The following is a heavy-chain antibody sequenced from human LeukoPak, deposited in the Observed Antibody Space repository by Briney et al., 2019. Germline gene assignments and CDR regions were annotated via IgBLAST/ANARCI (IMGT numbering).Heavy chain of an antibody. D-gene: IGHD3-9*01. CDR2: ISYDGSNK. CDR1: GFTFSSYA. CDR3: ARDLYDILTGWTLDY. V-gene: IGHV3-30-3*01. J-gene: IGHJ4*02. Sequence: HSGGSLRLSCAASGFTFSSYAMHWVRQAPGKGLEWVAVISYDGSNKYYADSVKGRFTISRDNSKSTLYLQKNSLRAEDTAVYYCARDLYDILTGWTLDYWGQGTLVTVSS.